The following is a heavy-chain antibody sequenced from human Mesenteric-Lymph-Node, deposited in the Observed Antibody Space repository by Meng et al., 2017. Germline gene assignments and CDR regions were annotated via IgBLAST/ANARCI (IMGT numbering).Heavy chain of an antibody. Sequence: VQLVKSGSELKKPGASVKVSCKASGYTLTSYAINWVRQAPGQGLEWMGWIKGNTGDPAYAQGFTGRFVFSLDTSVSTAYLEISSLETEDTAVYYCARLSWGVTGNDYWGQGTLVTVSS. J-gene: IGHJ4*02. CDR2: IKGNTGDP. CDR3: ARLSWGVTGNDY. D-gene: IGHD6-19*01. V-gene: IGHV7-4-1*02. CDR1: GYTLTSYA.